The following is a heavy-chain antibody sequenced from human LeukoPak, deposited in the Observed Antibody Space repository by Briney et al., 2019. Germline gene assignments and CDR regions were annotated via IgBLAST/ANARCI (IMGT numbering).Heavy chain of an antibody. V-gene: IGHV3-23*01. CDR2: TSANGHNT. CDR1: GFTFNKYA. Sequence: GGSLRLSCAASGFTFNKYAMTWVRQAPGKGLEWVSVTSANGHNTYYVDSVKGRFTISRDNFKNMMYLQMDSLRVEDTAVYYCTLRTDYWGQGILVSVSS. J-gene: IGHJ4*01. CDR3: TLRTDY.